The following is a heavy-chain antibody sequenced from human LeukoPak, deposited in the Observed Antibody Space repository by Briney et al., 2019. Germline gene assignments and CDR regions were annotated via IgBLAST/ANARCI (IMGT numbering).Heavy chain of an antibody. CDR3: AKVTPPGYSSSWSYYFDY. D-gene: IGHD6-13*01. CDR2: ISGSGGST. J-gene: IGHJ4*02. V-gene: IGHV3-23*01. CDR1: GFAFSSYA. Sequence: GGSLRLSCAASGFAFSSYAMTWLRQAPGKGLEWVSAISGSGGSTYYADSVKGRFTISRDNSKNTLYLQMNSLRAEDTAVYYCAKVTPPGYSSSWSYYFDYWGQGTLVTVSS.